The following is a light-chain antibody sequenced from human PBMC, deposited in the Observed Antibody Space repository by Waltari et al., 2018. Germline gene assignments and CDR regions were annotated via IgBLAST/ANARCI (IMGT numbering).Light chain of an antibody. CDR2: GAS. CDR1: QSVSSSY. Sequence: EIVLTQSPGPLSLSPGERATLSCRASQSVSSSYLARYQQKPGQAPRLLIYGASSRATGIPDRFSGSGSGTDFTLTISRLEPEDFAVYYCQQYGSSPPTTFGGGTKVEIK. CDR3: QQYGSSPPTT. J-gene: IGKJ4*01. V-gene: IGKV3-20*01.